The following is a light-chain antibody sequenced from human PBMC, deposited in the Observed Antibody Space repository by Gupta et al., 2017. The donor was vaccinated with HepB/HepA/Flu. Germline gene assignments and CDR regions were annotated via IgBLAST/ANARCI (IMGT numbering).Light chain of an antibody. CDR2: AAS. CDR3: QQSYSTPFT. J-gene: IGKJ3*01. CDR1: QGSSSS. Sequence: DIQMTPSHSSLSASVGNSVTITCRASQGSSSSLNWYQQKPGKAPKLLIYAASSLQSGVPARFSGSGSGTDFTLTISSLQPEDFATYYCQQSYSTPFTFGPGTKVDIK. V-gene: IGKV1-39*01.